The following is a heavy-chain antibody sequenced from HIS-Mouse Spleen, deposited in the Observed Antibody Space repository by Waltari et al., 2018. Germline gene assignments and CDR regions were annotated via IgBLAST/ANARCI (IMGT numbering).Heavy chain of an antibody. CDR1: GGSISSSSYY. V-gene: IGHV4-39*07. D-gene: IGHD6-13*01. Sequence: QLQLQESGPGLVKPSETLSLTCTVSGGSISSSSYYWGWIRQPPGKGLEWIGSIYYSGSTNYNPSLKSRGTISVDTSKNPFSLKLSSVTAADTAVYYCAREIPYSSSWYDWYFDLWGRGTLVTVSS. CDR2: IYYSGST. J-gene: IGHJ2*01. CDR3: AREIPYSSSWYDWYFDL.